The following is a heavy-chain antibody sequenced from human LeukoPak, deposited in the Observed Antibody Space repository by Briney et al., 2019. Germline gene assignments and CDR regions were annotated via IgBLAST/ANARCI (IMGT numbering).Heavy chain of an antibody. CDR1: GFTLTTYA. Sequence: GRSLRLSCAPSGFTLTTYAISWVRQPPGKGLEWVSAISNSGRTYYADSVKGRFTISRDNSKNTLHLQMNSLSAEDTAVYYCAKESPYAVGGTGRIYYFDYWAQGALVTVSS. CDR2: ISNSGRT. CDR3: AKESPYAVGGTGRIYYFDY. D-gene: IGHD3-3*01. V-gene: IGHV3-23*01. J-gene: IGHJ4*02.